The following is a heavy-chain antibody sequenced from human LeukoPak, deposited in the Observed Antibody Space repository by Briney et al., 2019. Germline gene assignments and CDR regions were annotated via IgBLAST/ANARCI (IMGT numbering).Heavy chain of an antibody. CDR3: AIISLTYSDYDLGFFDS. D-gene: IGHD5-12*01. CDR2: ISTSSTHI. J-gene: IGHJ4*02. V-gene: IGHV3-21*01. Sequence: KPGGSLRLSCAASGFTFSNYTMNWVRQTPGKGLEWVSSISTSSTHIYYADSVKGRFTITRDNAKNSLFLQMNSLRAEDTAVYYCAIISLTYSDYDLGFFDSWGQGALVTVSS. CDR1: GFTFSNYT.